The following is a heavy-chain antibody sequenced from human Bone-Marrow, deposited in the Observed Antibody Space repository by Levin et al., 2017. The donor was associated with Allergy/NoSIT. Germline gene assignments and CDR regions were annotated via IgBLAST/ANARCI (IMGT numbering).Heavy chain of an antibody. CDR2: IGGTGYDT. CDR1: GFPFSSYT. D-gene: IGHD6-13*01. CDR3: AKDRGYSTTWYWDH. V-gene: IGHV3-23*01. J-gene: IGHJ4*02. Sequence: PGGSLRLSCAGSGFPFSSYTMTWVRRAPGRGLEWVSSIGGTGYDTYYADSVRGRFSISRDNSRDSVYLQMNSLRADDTAFYYCAKDRGYSTTWYWDHWGQGTLVSVSS.